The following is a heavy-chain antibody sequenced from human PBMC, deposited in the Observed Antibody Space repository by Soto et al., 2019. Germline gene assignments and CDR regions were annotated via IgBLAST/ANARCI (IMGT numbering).Heavy chain of an antibody. CDR1: RFTFSNFA. CDR3: AKGGATYGLLTHDY. CDR2: ITGTSANT. Sequence: EVQLLESGGGLVQPGGSLRLSCAASRFTFSNFAMSWVRQAPGKGLGWVSTITGTSANTYYTDSVKGRFAISRDNSQNPLYLQMNSLATEDTAVYYCAKGGATYGLLTHDYWGQGTLVTVSS. J-gene: IGHJ4*02. D-gene: IGHD3-9*01. V-gene: IGHV3-23*01.